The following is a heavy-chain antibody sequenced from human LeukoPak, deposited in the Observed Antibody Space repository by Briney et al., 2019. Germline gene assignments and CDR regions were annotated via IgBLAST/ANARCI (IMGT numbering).Heavy chain of an antibody. CDR3: ARDKLRYYDSSGYYAPFDY. J-gene: IGHJ4*02. CDR1: GGSFSGYY. V-gene: IGHV4-34*01. CDR2: IYYSGST. Sequence: SETLSLTCAVYGGSFSGYYWGWIRQPPGKGLEWIGSIYYSGSTYYNPSLKSRVTISVDTSKNQFSLKLSSVTAADTAVYYCARDKLRYYDSSGYYAPFDYWGQGTLVTVSS. D-gene: IGHD3-22*01.